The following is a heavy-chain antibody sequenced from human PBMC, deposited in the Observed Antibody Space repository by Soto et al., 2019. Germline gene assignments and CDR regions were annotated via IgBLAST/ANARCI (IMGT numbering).Heavy chain of an antibody. CDR2: INPSSGST. CDR1: GYTFTSYY. D-gene: IGHD3-22*01. Sequence: GASVKFSCKASGYTFTSYYIPWVRQAPGQGLEWMGIINPSSGSTSYAQKFQGRVTMTRDTSISTAYMELSSLRSEDTAVYYCATGLPTYDSRWGQGTLVTVSS. J-gene: IGHJ4*02. V-gene: IGHV1-46*01. CDR3: ATGLPTYDSR.